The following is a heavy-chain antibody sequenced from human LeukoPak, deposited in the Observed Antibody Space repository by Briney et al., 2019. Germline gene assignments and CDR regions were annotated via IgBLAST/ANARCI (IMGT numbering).Heavy chain of an antibody. CDR3: ATDFAAARYFDL. D-gene: IGHD6-13*01. V-gene: IGHV1-46*01. CDR2: INPSGGST. Sequence: ASVKVSRKASGYTFTSYYMHWVRQAPGQGLEWMGIINPSGGSTSYAQKFQGRVTMTEDTSTDTAYMELSSLRSEDTAVYYCATDFAAARYFDLWGRGTLVTVSS. CDR1: GYTFTSYY. J-gene: IGHJ2*01.